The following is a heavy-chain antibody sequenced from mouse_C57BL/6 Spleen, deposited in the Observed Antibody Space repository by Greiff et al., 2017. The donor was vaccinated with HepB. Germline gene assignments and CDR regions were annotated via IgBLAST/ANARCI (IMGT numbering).Heavy chain of an antibody. D-gene: IGHD1-1*01. CDR1: GYAFSSSW. J-gene: IGHJ2*01. CDR2: IYPGDGDT. V-gene: IGHV1-82*01. Sequence: VQLQESGPELVKPGASVKISCKASGYAFSSSWMNWVKQRPGKGLEWIGRIYPGDGDTNYNGKFKGKATLTADKSSSTAYMQLSSLTSEDSAVYFCARWINYYGSSYDYWGQGTTLTVSS. CDR3: ARWINYYGSSYDY.